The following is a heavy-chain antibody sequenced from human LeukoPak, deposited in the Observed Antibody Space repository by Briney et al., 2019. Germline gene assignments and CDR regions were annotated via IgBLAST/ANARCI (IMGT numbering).Heavy chain of an antibody. V-gene: IGHV4-39*01. CDR3: ARHVGCSSTSRYWTFDY. CDR2: IYYSGST. J-gene: IGHJ4*02. CDR1: GGSISSSSYY. D-gene: IGHD2-2*01. Sequence: PSETLSLTCTVYGGSISSSSYYWSWIRQPPGKGLEWIGSIYYSGSTYYNPSLKSRVTISVDTSKNQFSLKLSSVTAADTAVYYCARHVGCSSTSRYWTFDYWGQGTLVTVSS.